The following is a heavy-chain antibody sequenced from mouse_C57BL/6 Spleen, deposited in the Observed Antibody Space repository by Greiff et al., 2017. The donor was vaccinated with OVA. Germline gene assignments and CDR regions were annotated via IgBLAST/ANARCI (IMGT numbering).Heavy chain of an antibody. CDR3: ARDERVYYDYDEGAWFAY. J-gene: IGHJ3*01. CDR1: GYSITSGYY. V-gene: IGHV3-6*01. CDR2: ISYDGSN. D-gene: IGHD2-4*01. Sequence: VQLKQSGPGLVKPSQSLSLTCSVTGYSITSGYYWNWIRQFPGNKLEWMGYISYDGSNNYNPSLKNRISITRDTSKNQFFLKLNSVTTEDTATYYCARDERVYYDYDEGAWFAYWGQGTLVTVSA.